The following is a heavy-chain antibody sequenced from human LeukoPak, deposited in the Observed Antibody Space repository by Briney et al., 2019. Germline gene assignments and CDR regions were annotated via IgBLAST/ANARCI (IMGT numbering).Heavy chain of an antibody. CDR1: GFTFSSYA. J-gene: IGHJ4*02. Sequence: GGSLRLSCAASGFTFSSYAMSWVRQAPGKGLEWVSSISSTGGTTYYADSVKGRFTISRDNAKNSLYLQMNSLRAEDTAVYYCARGCELQGGQPFDYWGQGTLVTVSS. D-gene: IGHD1-26*01. V-gene: IGHV3-48*04. CDR3: ARGCELQGGQPFDY. CDR2: ISSTGGTT.